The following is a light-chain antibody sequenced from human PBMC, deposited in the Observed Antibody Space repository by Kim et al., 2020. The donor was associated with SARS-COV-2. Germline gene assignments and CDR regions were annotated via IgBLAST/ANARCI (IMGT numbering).Light chain of an antibody. Sequence: PGQSIIISCTGTTSDIGSNNYVSWYQQYPGKAPKLIIYDAVRRPSGTSHRFSASKSGTTASLTISGLQPEDEAHYYCCSYSSSRTLFGRGTQLTVL. V-gene: IGLV2-14*04. CDR2: DAV. J-gene: IGLJ2*01. CDR3: CSYSSSRTL. CDR1: TSDIGSNNY.